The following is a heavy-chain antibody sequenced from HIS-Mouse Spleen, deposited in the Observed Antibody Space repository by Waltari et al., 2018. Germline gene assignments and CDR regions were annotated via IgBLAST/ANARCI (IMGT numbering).Heavy chain of an antibody. CDR3: ARENTIFGVVIINY. CDR1: GYTFTGYY. V-gene: IGHV1-2*02. Sequence: QVQLVQSGAEVKKPGASVKVSCKASGYTFTGYYMHWVRQAPGQGLGWMGWINPKSGGTNYAQKFQGRVTMTRDTSISTAYMELSRLRSDDTAVYYCARENTIFGVVIINYWGQGTLVTVSS. J-gene: IGHJ4*02. CDR2: INPKSGGT. D-gene: IGHD3-3*01.